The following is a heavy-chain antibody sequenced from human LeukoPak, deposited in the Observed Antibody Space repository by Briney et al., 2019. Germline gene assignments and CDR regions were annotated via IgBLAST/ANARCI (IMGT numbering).Heavy chain of an antibody. J-gene: IGHJ6*03. CDR3: ARVAAEVVGVPGAIGFGWLRRDYYYMDV. CDR2: INPSGGST. V-gene: IGHV1-46*01. Sequence: ASVKVSCKASGGTFSSYDISWVRQAPGQGLEWMGIINPSGGSTSYAQKFQGRVTMTRDMSTSTVYMELSSLRSEDTAVYYCARVAAEVVGVPGAIGFGWLRRDYYYMDVWGKGTTVTVSS. CDR1: GGTFSSYD. D-gene: IGHD2-2*02.